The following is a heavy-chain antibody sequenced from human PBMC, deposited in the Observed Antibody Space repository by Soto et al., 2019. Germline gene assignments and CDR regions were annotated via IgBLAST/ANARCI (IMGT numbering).Heavy chain of an antibody. CDR3: SAARPDIGVGWWV. J-gene: IGHJ6*02. CDR2: IVVASGQT. D-gene: IGHD2-15*01. V-gene: IGHV1-58*02. Sequence: SVKVSCKASGSGFIRSGIQWVRQAHGQRLEWIGWIVVASGQTNYAQNFRGRVAITRDTSTATAYIELTGLTSEDTAVYFCSAARPDIGVGWWVWGQGTTVTVSS. CDR1: GSGFIRSG.